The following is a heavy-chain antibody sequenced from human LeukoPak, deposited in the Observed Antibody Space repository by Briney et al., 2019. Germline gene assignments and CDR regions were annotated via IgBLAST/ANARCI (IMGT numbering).Heavy chain of an antibody. V-gene: IGHV3-23*01. CDR3: AKDYYDSSGYYY. D-gene: IGHD3-22*01. Sequence: GGSLRLSCAASGFTFSSYAMSWVRQAPGKGLEWVSAVSGSGGSTYYADSVKGRFTISRDNSKNTLYLQMNSLRAEDTAVYYCAKDYYDSSGYYYWGQGTLVTVSS. CDR2: VSGSGGST. CDR1: GFTFSSYA. J-gene: IGHJ4*02.